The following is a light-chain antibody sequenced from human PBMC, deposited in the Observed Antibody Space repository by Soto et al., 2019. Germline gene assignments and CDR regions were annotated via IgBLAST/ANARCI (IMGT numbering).Light chain of an antibody. Sequence: ESVLTQSPGTLSLSPGERATLSCRASQSVSSSYLAWYQQRPGHAPRLLIFGASYRATGIPDRFSGSGSGTDFTLTISRLEPEDFAVYYCQQYSSSPPEFTFGPGTKVDSK. V-gene: IGKV3-20*01. CDR3: QQYSSSPPEFT. CDR1: QSVSSSY. CDR2: GAS. J-gene: IGKJ3*01.